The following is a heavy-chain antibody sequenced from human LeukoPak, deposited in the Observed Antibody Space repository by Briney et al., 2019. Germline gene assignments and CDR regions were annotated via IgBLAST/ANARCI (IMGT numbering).Heavy chain of an antibody. CDR2: ISGSGGST. CDR1: GLTFSSYA. J-gene: IGHJ4*02. Sequence: GGSLRLSCAASGLTFSSYAMSWVRQAPGKGLEWVSAISGSGGSTYYADSVKGRFTISRDNSKNTLYLQMNSLRAEDTAVYYCAKSTEWLVYYFDYWGQGTLVTVSS. D-gene: IGHD6-19*01. CDR3: AKSTEWLVYYFDY. V-gene: IGHV3-23*01.